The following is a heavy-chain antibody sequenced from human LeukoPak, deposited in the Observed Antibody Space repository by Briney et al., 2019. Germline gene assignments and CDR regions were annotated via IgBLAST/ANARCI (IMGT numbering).Heavy chain of an antibody. V-gene: IGHV3-21*01. J-gene: IGHJ6*03. CDR1: GFTFSIYS. CDR3: ARVGGAYSSSWYSHYYYYMDV. Sequence: GGSLRLSCAASGFTFSIYSMSWVRRAPGKGLEWVSYISSSNKYIYYADSVKGRFTISRDNAKNSLYLQMNSLRAEDTAVYYCARVGGAYSSSWYSHYYYYMDVWGKGTTVTISS. D-gene: IGHD6-13*01. CDR2: ISSSNKYI.